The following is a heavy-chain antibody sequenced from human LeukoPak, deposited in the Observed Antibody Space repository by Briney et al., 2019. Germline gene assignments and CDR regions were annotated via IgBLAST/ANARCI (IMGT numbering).Heavy chain of an antibody. D-gene: IGHD3-10*01. Sequence: NASETLSLTCTVSGGSISSSSYYWGWIRQPPGKGLEWIGSIYYSGSTYYNPSLKSLVTISVDTSKNQFSLKLSSVTAADTAVYYCARRRVRGVIKGVDFDYWGQGTLVTVSS. V-gene: IGHV4-39*07. CDR2: IYYSGST. CDR3: ARRRVRGVIKGVDFDY. J-gene: IGHJ4*02. CDR1: GGSISSSSYY.